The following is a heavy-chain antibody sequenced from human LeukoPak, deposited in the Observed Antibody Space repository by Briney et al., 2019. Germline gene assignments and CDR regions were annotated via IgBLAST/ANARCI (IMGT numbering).Heavy chain of an antibody. V-gene: IGHV1-18*01. CDR3: ARVGEPSPLHNSGWYKD. Sequence: GASVKVSCKASGYTFTSYGISWVRQAPGQGLEWMGWISAYNGNTNYAQKLQGRVTMTTDTSTSTAYMELRSLRSDDTAVYYCARVGEPSPLHNSGWYKDWGQGTLVTVSS. D-gene: IGHD6-19*01. J-gene: IGHJ4*02. CDR2: ISAYNGNT. CDR1: GYTFTSYG.